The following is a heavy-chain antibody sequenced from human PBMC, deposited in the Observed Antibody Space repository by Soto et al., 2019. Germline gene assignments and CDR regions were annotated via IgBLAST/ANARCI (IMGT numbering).Heavy chain of an antibody. V-gene: IGHV3-23*01. Sequence: GESLKISCAASGFSFVNYAMNGVRQAPGKGLEWVSGLSGSGTSTYYADSVKGRFTISRDNSRDTLFLQMNSLTADDTAVYYCAKATTNGGWFNPFDSWGQGALVTVSS. J-gene: IGHJ4*02. CDR2: LSGSGTST. D-gene: IGHD6-19*01. CDR3: AKATTNGGWFNPFDS. CDR1: GFSFVNYA.